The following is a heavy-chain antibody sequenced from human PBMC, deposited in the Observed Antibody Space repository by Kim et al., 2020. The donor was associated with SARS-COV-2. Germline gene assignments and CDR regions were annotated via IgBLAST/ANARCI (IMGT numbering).Heavy chain of an antibody. V-gene: IGHV4-39*01. CDR2: T. CDR3: ARIYYSYFYLDV. Sequence: TYYTPSLKSRVTMSADTSKNEFSLRLSSVTAADTAVYYCARIYYSYFYLDVWGKGTSVTVSS. J-gene: IGHJ6*03.